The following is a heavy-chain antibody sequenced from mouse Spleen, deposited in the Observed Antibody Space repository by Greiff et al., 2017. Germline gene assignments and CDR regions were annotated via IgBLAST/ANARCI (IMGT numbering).Heavy chain of an antibody. J-gene: IGHJ3*01. CDR1: GYTFTSYW. Sequence: VQLQQSGTVLARPGASVKMSCKTSGYTFTSYWMHWVKQRPGQGLEWIGAIYPGNSDTSYNQKFKGKAKLTAVTSASTAYMELSSLTNEDSAVYYCTRGALLRLHAWFAYWGQGTLVTVSA. CDR3: TRGALLRLHAWFAY. V-gene: IGHV1-5*01. D-gene: IGHD1-2*01. CDR2: IYPGNSDT.